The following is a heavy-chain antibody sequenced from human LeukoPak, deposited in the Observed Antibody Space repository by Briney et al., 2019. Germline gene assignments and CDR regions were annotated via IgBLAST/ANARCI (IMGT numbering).Heavy chain of an antibody. CDR1: GFTFSSYA. CDR3: VKDDRYFYGSGSSS. V-gene: IGHV3-64D*09. D-gene: IGHD3-10*01. Sequence: GGSLRLSCSASGFTFSSYAMHWVRQAPGKGLEFVSTISSNGGSTYYADSVKGRFTISRDNSKNTLYLQVSSLRAEDTALYYCVKDDRYFYGSGSSSWGQGTLVTVSS. J-gene: IGHJ5*02. CDR2: ISSNGGST.